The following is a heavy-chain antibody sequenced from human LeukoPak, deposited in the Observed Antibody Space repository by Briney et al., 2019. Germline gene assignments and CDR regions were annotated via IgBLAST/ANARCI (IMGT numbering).Heavy chain of an antibody. J-gene: IGHJ6*03. V-gene: IGHV4-39*01. D-gene: IGHD1-26*01. CDR3: ARQWSLYYMYV. Sequence: SETLSLTCSVSGGSIRSTSYYWGWIRQPPGKGLEWIGSIYYSGSTYYNPSLKSRLTISVDTSKSQFSLNLTSVTVADTAVYYCARQWSLYYMYVWGTGNTVTVSS. CDR1: GGSIRSTSYY. CDR2: IYYSGST.